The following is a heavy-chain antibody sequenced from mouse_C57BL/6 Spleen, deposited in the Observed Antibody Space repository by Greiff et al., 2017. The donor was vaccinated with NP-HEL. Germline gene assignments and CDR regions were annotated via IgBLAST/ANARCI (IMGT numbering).Heavy chain of an antibody. J-gene: IGHJ4*01. D-gene: IGHD2-5*01. CDR2: INPNYGTT. CDR3: ARPYYSNYVRAMDY. V-gene: IGHV1-39*01. CDR1: GYSFTDYN. Sequence: EVQLQQSGPELVKPGASVKISCKASGYSFTDYNMNWVKQSNGKSLEWIGVINPNYGTTSYNQKFKGKATLTVDQSSSTPYMQLNSLTSEDSAVYYRARPYYSNYVRAMDYWGQGTSVTVSS.